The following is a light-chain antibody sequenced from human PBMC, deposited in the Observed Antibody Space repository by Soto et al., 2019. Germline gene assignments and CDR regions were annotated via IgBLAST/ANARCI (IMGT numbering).Light chain of an antibody. CDR3: QQYYSHPLT. CDR2: WAS. CDR1: QSVLYSSNNKNY. J-gene: IGKJ4*01. V-gene: IGKV4-1*01. Sequence: DIVMTQSPDSLAVSLGERATINCKSSQSVLYSSNNKNYLAWYQQKPGQPPKLLIYWASTRESGVPDRFSGSGSGTAFTLTISSLQAEDVAVYYCQQYYSHPLTFGGGTKVDIK.